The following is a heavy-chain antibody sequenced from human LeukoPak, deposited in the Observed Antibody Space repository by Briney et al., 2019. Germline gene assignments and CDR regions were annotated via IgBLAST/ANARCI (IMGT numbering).Heavy chain of an antibody. CDR3: AKDPITPRGY. CDR1: GGSISSSTYY. D-gene: IGHD1-26*01. Sequence: SETLSLTCTVSGGSISSSTYYWGWIRQPPGKGLERIVGIYYSGSTYYHPSLKRPSTISVDTSKHQFSLQLGSVTAADTAVYYCAKDPITPRGYWGQGTLVPVSS. V-gene: IGHV4-39*07. J-gene: IGHJ1*01. CDR2: IYYSGST.